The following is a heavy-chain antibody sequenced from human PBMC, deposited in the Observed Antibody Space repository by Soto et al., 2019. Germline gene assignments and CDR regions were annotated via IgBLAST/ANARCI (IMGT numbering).Heavy chain of an antibody. J-gene: IGHJ5*02. Sequence: HPGGSLRLSCAASGFTFSSYAMSWVRQAPGKGLEWVSAISGSGGSTYYADSVKGRFTISRDNSKNTLYLQMNSLRAEDTAVYYCAKDSDCSGGSCQDWFDPWGQGTLVTVSS. V-gene: IGHV3-23*01. CDR1: GFTFSSYA. CDR3: AKDSDCSGGSCQDWFDP. D-gene: IGHD2-15*01. CDR2: ISGSGGST.